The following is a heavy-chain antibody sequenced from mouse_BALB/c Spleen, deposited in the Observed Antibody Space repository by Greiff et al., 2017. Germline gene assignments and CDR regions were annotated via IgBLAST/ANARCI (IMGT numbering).Heavy chain of an antibody. CDR3: ARPTYYYGSSYVGWFAY. CDR2: ISYSGST. Sequence: ESGPGLVKPSQSLSLTCTVTGYSITSDYAWNWIRQFPGNKLEWMGYISYSGSTSYNPSLKSRISITRDTSKNQFFLQLNSVTTEDTATYYCARPTYYYGSSYVGWFAYWGQGTLVTVSA. V-gene: IGHV3-2*02. CDR1: GYSITSDYA. D-gene: IGHD1-1*01. J-gene: IGHJ3*01.